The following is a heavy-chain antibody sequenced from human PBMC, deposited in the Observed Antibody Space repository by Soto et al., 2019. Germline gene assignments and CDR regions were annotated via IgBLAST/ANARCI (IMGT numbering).Heavy chain of an antibody. CDR2: FNPSGGST. CDR1: GYTFTSYY. CDR3: ARPPYPGCINAVCYPLDY. J-gene: IGHJ4*02. V-gene: IGHV1-46*01. Sequence: QVQLVQSGAEVKKPGASVKISCKASGYTFTSYYMHWVRQAPGQGLEWMGIFNPSGGSTNYAQKVRGRVAMTTDTSTSTVYMELNSLRSEDTAVYYCARPPYPGCINAVCYPLDYWGQGTLFTVSS. D-gene: IGHD2-8*01.